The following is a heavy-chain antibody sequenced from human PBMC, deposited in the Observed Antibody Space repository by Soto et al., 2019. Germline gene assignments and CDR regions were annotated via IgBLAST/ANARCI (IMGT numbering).Heavy chain of an antibody. J-gene: IGHJ4*02. Sequence: SGGSLRLSCAASGFTFDDYAMHWVRQAPGKGLEWVSGISWNSGSIGYADSVKGRFTISRDNAKNSLYLQMNSLRAEDTALYYCAKDKGYSSSSIDYWGQGTLVTVSS. CDR2: ISWNSGSI. CDR1: GFTFDDYA. V-gene: IGHV3-9*01. CDR3: AKDKGYSSSSIDY. D-gene: IGHD6-13*01.